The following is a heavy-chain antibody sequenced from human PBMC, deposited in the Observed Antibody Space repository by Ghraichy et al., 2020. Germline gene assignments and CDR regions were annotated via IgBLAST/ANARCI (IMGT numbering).Heavy chain of an antibody. D-gene: IGHD4-17*01. J-gene: IGHJ4*02. Sequence: GGSLRLSCAASGFTFSSYGMHWVRQAPGKGLEWVAFIRYDGSNKYYADSVKGRFTISRDNSKNTLYLQMNSLRAEDTAVYYCAKDRRDYAGHVDYWGQGTLVTVSS. CDR3: AKDRRDYAGHVDY. CDR1: GFTFSSYG. V-gene: IGHV3-30*02. CDR2: IRYDGSNK.